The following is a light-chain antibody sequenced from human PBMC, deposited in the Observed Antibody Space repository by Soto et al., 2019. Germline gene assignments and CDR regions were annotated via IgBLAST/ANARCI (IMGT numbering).Light chain of an antibody. CDR2: AAS. CDR1: QSIDNC. CDR3: LHTHSAPAT. J-gene: IGKJ1*01. V-gene: IGKV1-39*01. Sequence: DIQMTQSPSSLSASIGDRVTITCRASQSIDNCLSWYQQKPGKAPKLLIYAASTLQNGGPSRFSGSGPGTDFTLTISSLQRGDLATYSCLHTHSAPATFGQGTTVEIK.